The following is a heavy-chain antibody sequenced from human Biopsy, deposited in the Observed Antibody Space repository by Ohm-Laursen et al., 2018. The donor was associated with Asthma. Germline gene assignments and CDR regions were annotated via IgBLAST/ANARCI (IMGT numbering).Heavy chain of an antibody. V-gene: IGHV3-30*18. Sequence: SLRLSCSASGFMFRSFGMHWVRQAPGKGLEWVAVISYDGNHKFYEDSVKGRFTISRDNSKNMLYLQMNSLRTEDTAVYYCAKRRGYSGHDNDYWGQGTLVIVSS. CDR3: AKRRGYSGHDNDY. D-gene: IGHD5-12*01. CDR2: ISYDGNHK. CDR1: GFMFRSFG. J-gene: IGHJ4*02.